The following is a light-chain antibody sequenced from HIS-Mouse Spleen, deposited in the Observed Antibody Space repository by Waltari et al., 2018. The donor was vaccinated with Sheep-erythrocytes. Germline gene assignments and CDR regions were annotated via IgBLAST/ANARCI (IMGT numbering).Light chain of an antibody. CDR1: SSDVGGYNY. V-gene: IGLV2-11*01. CDR3: CSYAGSYTFVV. J-gene: IGLJ2*01. CDR2: DVS. Sequence: QSALTQPRSVSGSPGQSVTISCTGTSSDVGGYNYVSWYQQHPGKAPKLMIYDVSKRASGVPDRFYGSTSCNTGSLTSSGLQAEDEAVYYCCSYAGSYTFVVFGGGTKLTVL.